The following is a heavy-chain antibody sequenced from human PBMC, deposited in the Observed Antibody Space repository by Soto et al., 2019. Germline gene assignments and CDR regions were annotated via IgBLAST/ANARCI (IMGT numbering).Heavy chain of an antibody. J-gene: IGHJ4*02. Sequence: TSETLSLTCTVSGGSISSGDYYWGWIRQPPGKGLEWIGSIYYSGSTYYNPSLKSRVTISVDTSKNQFSLKLSSVTAADTAVYYCARQVNSGHGPYYFDYWGQGTLVTVSS. D-gene: IGHD5-12*01. V-gene: IGHV4-39*01. CDR1: GGSISSGDYY. CDR2: IYYSGST. CDR3: ARQVNSGHGPYYFDY.